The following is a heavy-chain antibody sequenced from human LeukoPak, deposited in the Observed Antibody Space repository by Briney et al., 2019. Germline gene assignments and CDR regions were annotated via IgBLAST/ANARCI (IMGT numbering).Heavy chain of an antibody. CDR3: AKDRYSGLNTIDY. V-gene: IGHV3-30*18. D-gene: IGHD6-13*01. CDR2: ISYDGSYK. Sequence: GGSLRLSCAASEFTFSTYGMHWIRQAPGKGLEWVAVISYDGSYKFYADSVKGRFTISRDNSKSTLYLQMNSLRAEDTAVYYCAKDRYSGLNTIDYWGQGTLVTVSS. J-gene: IGHJ4*02. CDR1: EFTFSTYG.